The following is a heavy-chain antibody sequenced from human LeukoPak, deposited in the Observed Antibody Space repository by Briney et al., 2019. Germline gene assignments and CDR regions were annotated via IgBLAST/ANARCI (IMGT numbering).Heavy chain of an antibody. V-gene: IGHV1-69*05. CDR3: ARDRYGSGSLFDY. J-gene: IGHJ4*02. Sequence: SVKVSCKASGGTFSSYAISWVRQAPGQGLEWMGRIVPIFGTANYAQKFQGRVTITTDESTSTAYMELSSLRSEDTAVYYCARDRYGSGSLFDYWGQGTLVTVSS. CDR2: IVPIFGTA. D-gene: IGHD3-10*01. CDR1: GGTFSSYA.